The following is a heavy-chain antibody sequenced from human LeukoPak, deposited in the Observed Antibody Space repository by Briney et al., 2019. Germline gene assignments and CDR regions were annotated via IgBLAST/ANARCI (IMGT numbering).Heavy chain of an antibody. Sequence: SETPSLTCTVSGGSISSSSYYWGWIRQPPGKGLEWIGSIYYSGSTYYNPSLKSRVTISVDTSKNQFSLKLSSVTAADTAVYYCAGTGITSNDYWGQGTLVTVSS. CDR2: IYYSGST. J-gene: IGHJ4*02. V-gene: IGHV4-39*05. CDR1: GGSISSSSYY. CDR3: AGTGITSNDY. D-gene: IGHD3-10*01.